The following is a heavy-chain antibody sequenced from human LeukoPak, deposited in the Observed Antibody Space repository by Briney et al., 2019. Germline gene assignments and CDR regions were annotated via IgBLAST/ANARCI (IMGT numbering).Heavy chain of an antibody. J-gene: IGHJ4*02. D-gene: IGHD6-19*01. CDR3: AKDLKNGVAVAGFFDY. Sequence: PGGSLRLSCAASGFTFSSYAMSWVRQTPGKGLEWVSAISSSGGSTYYADSVKGRFTISRDNSKNTLYLQMNSLRAEDTAVYYCAKDLKNGVAVAGFFDYWGQGTLVTVSS. CDR1: GFTFSSYA. V-gene: IGHV3-23*01. CDR2: ISSSGGST.